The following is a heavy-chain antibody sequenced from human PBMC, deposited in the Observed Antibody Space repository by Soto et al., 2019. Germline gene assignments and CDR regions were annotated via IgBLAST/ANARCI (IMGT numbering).Heavy chain of an antibody. V-gene: IGHV4-39*01. D-gene: IGHD3-10*01. CDR1: TDSSSFTNSY. Sequence: PSETLSLTCTVSTDSSSFTNSYWGWIRQPPGKGLQWIGSSSYNGGTFYNPSLKGRVVISFDTSKKQSSLQVTSVTAADTAVCFCARHRIEVVWRGFDFWGQGSPVTVSS. J-gene: IGHJ4*02. CDR2: SSYNGGT. CDR3: ARHRIEVVWRGFDF.